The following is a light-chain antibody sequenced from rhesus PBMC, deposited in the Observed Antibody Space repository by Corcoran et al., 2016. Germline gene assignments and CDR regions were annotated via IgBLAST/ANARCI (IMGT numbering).Light chain of an antibody. Sequence: DIQMTQSPSSLSASVGDRVTITCQASQGISNNLAWYQHKPGKVPKLMIYAASTLQSGGPSRFRGSGAGTDFTRTISSLQPEDFGTDDGQHGYGILFTFGPGTKLDIK. J-gene: IGKJ3*01. CDR1: QGISNN. CDR3: QHGYGILFT. CDR2: AAS. V-gene: IGKV1S17*01.